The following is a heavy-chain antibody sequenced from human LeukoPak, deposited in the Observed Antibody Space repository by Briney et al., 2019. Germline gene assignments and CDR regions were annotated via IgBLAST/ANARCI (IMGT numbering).Heavy chain of an antibody. Sequence: GGSLRLSCAASGFTFSSYSMNWVRQAPGRGLEWVSSISSTSIYIYYADSVKGRFTISRDNAKNSLFVQMNSLRAEDTAVYYCAKERVGLRYFDWLSPLDYWGQGTLVTVSS. CDR3: AKERVGLRYFDWLSPLDY. CDR2: ISSTSIYI. J-gene: IGHJ4*02. CDR1: GFTFSSYS. V-gene: IGHV3-21*04. D-gene: IGHD3-9*01.